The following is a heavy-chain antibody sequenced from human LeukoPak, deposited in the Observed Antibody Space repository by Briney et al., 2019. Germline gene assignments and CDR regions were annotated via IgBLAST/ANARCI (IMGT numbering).Heavy chain of an antibody. CDR1: SGSISSYY. Sequence: SETLSLTCTVSSGSISSYYWSWIRQPAEKGLEWIGRIYTSGSTNYNPSLKSRVTMSVDTSKNQFSLKLSSVTAADTAVYYCARDPSYYYGSGSWYGMDVWGQGTTVTVSS. CDR2: IYTSGST. V-gene: IGHV4-4*07. D-gene: IGHD3-10*01. CDR3: ARDPSYYYGSGSWYGMDV. J-gene: IGHJ6*02.